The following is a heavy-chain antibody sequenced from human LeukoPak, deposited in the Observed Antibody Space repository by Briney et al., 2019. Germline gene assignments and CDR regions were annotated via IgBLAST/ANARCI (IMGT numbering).Heavy chain of an antibody. CDR3: ASPALFGVTTGWFDP. CDR2: ISGSGGST. J-gene: IGHJ5*02. Sequence: GGSLRLPCAASGFTFSSYAMSWVRQAPEKGLEWVSTISGSGGSTYYADSVKGRFTISRDNSKNTLYLQMNSLRAEDTAVYYCASPALFGVTTGWFDPWGQGTLVTVSS. D-gene: IGHD4-17*01. V-gene: IGHV3-23*01. CDR1: GFTFSSYA.